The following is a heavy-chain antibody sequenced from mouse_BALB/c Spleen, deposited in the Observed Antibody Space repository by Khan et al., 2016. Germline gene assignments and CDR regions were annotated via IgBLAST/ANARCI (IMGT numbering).Heavy chain of an antibody. Sequence: EVKLEESGGGLVQPGGSMKLSCVASGFTFSNYWMNWVRQSPEKGLEWVAEIRLKSNNYATYYAESVKGRFTISRDDSKSSVYLQMNNLGAEDTGSYYCTRDGYFDYWGQGTTLTVSS. V-gene: IGHV6-6*02. J-gene: IGHJ2*01. CDR2: IRLKSNNYAT. CDR1: GFTFSNYW. D-gene: IGHD2-3*01. CDR3: TRDGYFDY.